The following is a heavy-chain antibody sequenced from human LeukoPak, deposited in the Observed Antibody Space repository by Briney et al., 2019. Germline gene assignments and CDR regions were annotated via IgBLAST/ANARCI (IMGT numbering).Heavy chain of an antibody. CDR2: ISGSGGST. D-gene: IGHD5-18*01. Sequence: GGSLRLSCAASGFTFSSYAMSWVRQAPGKGLEWVSAISGSGGSTYYADSVKGRFTISRDNSKNTLYLQMNSLRAEDTAVYYCAKTMDTAMDLAYYYYYMDVWGKGTTVTVSS. CDR1: GFTFSSYA. V-gene: IGHV3-23*01. J-gene: IGHJ6*03. CDR3: AKTMDTAMDLAYYYYYMDV.